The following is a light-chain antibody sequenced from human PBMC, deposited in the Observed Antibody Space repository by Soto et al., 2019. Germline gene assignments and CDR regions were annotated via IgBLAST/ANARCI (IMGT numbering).Light chain of an antibody. J-gene: IGKJ4*02. CDR2: FSS. CDR3: QQYGYLVK. V-gene: IGKV3-20*01. CDR1: QSIHNNY. Sequence: DIVLTQSPGTLSLSPGERATLSCRASQSIHNNYLAWYQQKPGRAHRLLIYFSSSRATGIPYRLSCRGSGTDFPLTITMLQPEDFAMYYRQQYGYLVKFCRGPKVELK.